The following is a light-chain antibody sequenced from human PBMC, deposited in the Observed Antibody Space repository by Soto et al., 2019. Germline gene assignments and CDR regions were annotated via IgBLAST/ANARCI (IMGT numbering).Light chain of an antibody. CDR3: QQYNSWPPRT. V-gene: IGKV3-15*01. CDR2: GAS. Sequence: DIVMPQSPASLSVSPGETATLSCRASQSISNNLAWYQQKPGQAPSLLIYGASTRATGIPARFSGSGSGTEFTLTISSLQSEDSALYYCQQYNSWPPRTFGQGTKLEIK. J-gene: IGKJ2*01. CDR1: QSISNN.